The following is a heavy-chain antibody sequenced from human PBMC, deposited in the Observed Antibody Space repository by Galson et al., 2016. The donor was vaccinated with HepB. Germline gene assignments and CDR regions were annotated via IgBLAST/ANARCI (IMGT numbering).Heavy chain of an antibody. Sequence: SLRLSCAASGFTFSSHWMSWVRQAPGKGLEWVANIREGGSEKYYADFVEGRFTISRDNAKNSLFLQMDSLRVEDTAVYYCTRDLYSHIAGRHSYFDAWGQGILVTVSS. CDR2: IREGGSEK. CDR1: GFTFSSHW. CDR3: TRDLYSHIAGRHSYFDA. V-gene: IGHV3-7*03. D-gene: IGHD6-6*01. J-gene: IGHJ4*02.